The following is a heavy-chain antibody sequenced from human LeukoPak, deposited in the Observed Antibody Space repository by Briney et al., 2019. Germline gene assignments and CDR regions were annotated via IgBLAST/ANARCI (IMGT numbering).Heavy chain of an antibody. CDR1: GFTFGKYW. CDR3: ARDQYDTWSRRGNFDS. V-gene: IGHV3-7*03. Sequence: GGSLRLSCVASGFTFGKYWMSWVRQAPGKGLEWVANIKLDGSEKNYVDSVKGRLTISRGNTKNSLNLQMNSLRVEDTAVFYCARDQYDTWSRRGNFDSWGQGTLVIVSS. D-gene: IGHD3-3*01. CDR2: IKLDGSEK. J-gene: IGHJ4*02.